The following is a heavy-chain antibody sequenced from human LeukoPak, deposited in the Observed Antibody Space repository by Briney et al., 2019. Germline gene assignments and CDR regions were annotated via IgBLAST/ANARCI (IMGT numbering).Heavy chain of an antibody. CDR3: ARRISSSWYYFDY. CDR2: IYYSGST. D-gene: IGHD6-13*01. V-gene: IGHV4-39*01. CDR1: GGSISSSSYY. Sequence: SETLSLTCTVSGGSISSSSYYWRWIRQPPGKGLEWIGSIYYSGSTYYNPSLKSRVTISVDTSKNQFSLKLSSVTAADTAVYYCARRISSSWYYFDYWGQGTLVTVSS. J-gene: IGHJ4*02.